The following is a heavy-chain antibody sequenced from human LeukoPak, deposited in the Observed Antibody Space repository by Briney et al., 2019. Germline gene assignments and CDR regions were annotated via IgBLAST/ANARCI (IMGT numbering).Heavy chain of an antibody. CDR3: AKRDTAVAASDY. J-gene: IGHJ4*02. Sequence: PGGSLRLSCAASGFTFDNYVMSWVRQAPGKGLEWVSTISGSGRSSYYGDSVRGRFTASRDNSKNTLYLQMNSLRAEDTAVYYCAKRDTAVAASDYWGQGTLVIVSS. V-gene: IGHV3-23*01. CDR1: GFTFDNYV. D-gene: IGHD2-15*01. CDR2: ISGSGRSS.